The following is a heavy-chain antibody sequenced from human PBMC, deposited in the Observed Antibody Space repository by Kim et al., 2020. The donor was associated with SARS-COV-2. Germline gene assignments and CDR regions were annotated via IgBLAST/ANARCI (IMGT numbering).Heavy chain of an antibody. CDR2: IYPGDSDT. D-gene: IGHD5-12*01. CDR3: ASHPNSGSAVDGAFDI. J-gene: IGHJ3*02. CDR1: GYSFTSYW. Sequence: GESLKISCKGSGYSFTSYWIGWVRQMPGKGLEWMGIIYPGDSDTRYSPSFQGQVTISADKSISTAYLQWSSLKASDTAMYYCASHPNSGSAVDGAFDIWGQGTMVTVSS. V-gene: IGHV5-51*01.